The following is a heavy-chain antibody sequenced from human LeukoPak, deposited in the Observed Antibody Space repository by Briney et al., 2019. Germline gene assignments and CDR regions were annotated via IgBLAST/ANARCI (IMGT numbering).Heavy chain of an antibody. J-gene: IGHJ3*02. CDR1: GWTFSSYA. D-gene: IGHD1-26*01. CDR3: ATDSGADDAFDI. Sequence: LTLSCAASGWTFSSYAMSWIRQPPGKGLEWIGYIYYSGSTNYNPSLKSRVTISVDTSKNQFSLKLSSVTAADTAVYYCATDSGADDAFDIWGQGTMVTVSS. V-gene: IGHV4-59*01. CDR2: IYYSGST.